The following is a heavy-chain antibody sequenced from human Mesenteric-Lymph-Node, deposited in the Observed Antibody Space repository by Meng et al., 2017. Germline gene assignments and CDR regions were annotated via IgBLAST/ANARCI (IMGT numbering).Heavy chain of an antibody. D-gene: IGHD2-15*01. V-gene: IGHV4-38-2*02. J-gene: IGHJ5*02. CDR2: VCRSGST. CDR1: GYSISSGYY. Sequence: GSLRLSCTVSGYSISSGYYWGWIRQPPGKGLEWLGSVCRSGSTYYNPTLKSRITISVDTSKNQFSLKLKSVTAADTAVYYCTRGGEAVVAATGSWGQGTLVTVSS. CDR3: TRGGEAVVAATGS.